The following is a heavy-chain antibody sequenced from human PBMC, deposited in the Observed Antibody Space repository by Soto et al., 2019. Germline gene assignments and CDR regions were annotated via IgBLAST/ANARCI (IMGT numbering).Heavy chain of an antibody. D-gene: IGHD3-22*01. V-gene: IGHV4-39*01. J-gene: IGHJ4*02. Sequence: SETLSLTCTVSGGSISSSSYYWGWIRQPPGKGLEWIGSIYYSGSTYYNPSLKSRVTISVDTSKNQFSLKLSSVTAADTAMYYCARHRFLLTYYYDSSGYYFDYWGQGTLVTVSS. CDR1: GGSISSSSYY. CDR2: IYYSGST. CDR3: ARHRFLLTYYYDSSGYYFDY.